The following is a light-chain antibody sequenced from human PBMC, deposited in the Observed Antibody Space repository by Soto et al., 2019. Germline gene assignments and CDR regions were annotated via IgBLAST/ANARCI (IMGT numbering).Light chain of an antibody. CDR2: DAS. Sequence: AIRMTHSRSSFSASTYSRASITCRATQDIGTYLAWYQQIPGKAPKLLIYDASTLQTGVPSRFSGSGSGTDFTLTISYLQSEDFGTYYCQQFYNYPRTFGQGTKVDIK. CDR1: QDIGTY. V-gene: IGKV1-8*01. CDR3: QQFYNYPRT. J-gene: IGKJ1*01.